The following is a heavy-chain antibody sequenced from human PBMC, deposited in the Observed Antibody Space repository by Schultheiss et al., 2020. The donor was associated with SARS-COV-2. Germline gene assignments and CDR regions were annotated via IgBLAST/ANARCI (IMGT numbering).Heavy chain of an antibody. CDR2: ISAYNGYT. CDR1: GYTFTSYG. V-gene: IGHV1-18*01. J-gene: IGHJ4*02. D-gene: IGHD4-23*01. Sequence: ASVKVSCKASGYTFTSYGISWVRLAPGQGLEWMGWISAYNGYTNYAQRLQGRVTMTTDTSTSTAYMELRSLRSDDTAVYYCARDKGGGIYGGKGPSFDYWGQGTLVTVSS. CDR3: ARDKGGGIYGGKGPSFDY.